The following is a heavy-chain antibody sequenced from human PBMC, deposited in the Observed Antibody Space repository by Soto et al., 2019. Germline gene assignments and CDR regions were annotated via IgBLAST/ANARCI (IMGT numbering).Heavy chain of an antibody. V-gene: IGHV3-66*01. J-gene: IGHJ4*02. Sequence: EVQLVESGGGLVQPGGSLRLSCAAPGFTVSTNYMNGVRQVQGKGLEWVSIIYGGASTYYADSVKGRFTISRDNSKNTLYLQMNSLRAEDTAVYYCARDGPSRSRYYFDYWGQGTLVTVSS. D-gene: IGHD6-13*01. CDR1: GFTVSTNY. CDR2: IYGGAST. CDR3: ARDGPSRSRYYFDY.